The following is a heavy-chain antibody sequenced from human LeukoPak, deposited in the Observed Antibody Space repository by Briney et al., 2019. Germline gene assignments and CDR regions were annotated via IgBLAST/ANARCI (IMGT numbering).Heavy chain of an antibody. Sequence: SETLSLTCTVSGGSIISYYWSWIRQPPGKGLEWIGYIYYSGSTNYNPSLKSRVTISVDTSKNQFSLKLSSVTAADTAVYYCARSTVTTFDWFDPWGQGTLVTVSS. CDR1: GGSIISYY. CDR3: ARSTVTTFDWFDP. J-gene: IGHJ5*02. D-gene: IGHD4-17*01. V-gene: IGHV4-59*01. CDR2: IYYSGST.